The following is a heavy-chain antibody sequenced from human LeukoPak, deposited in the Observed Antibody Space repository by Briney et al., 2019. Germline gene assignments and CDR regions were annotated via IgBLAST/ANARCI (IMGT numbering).Heavy chain of an antibody. V-gene: IGHV6-1*01. Sequence: SQTLSLTCAISGDSVSSNRASWNWLRQSPSRGLEWLGRTYYKPKWYNDYAVSVKSRITINPDTSKNQFSLQLNSVTPEDAAVYYCAKFGSTWRLGMDVCGQGTTVTVSS. D-gene: IGHD6-13*01. CDR3: AKFGSTWRLGMDV. CDR2: TYYKPKWYN. CDR1: GDSVSSNRAS. J-gene: IGHJ6*02.